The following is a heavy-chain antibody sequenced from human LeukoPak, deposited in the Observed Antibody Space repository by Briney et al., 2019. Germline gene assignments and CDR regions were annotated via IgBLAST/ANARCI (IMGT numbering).Heavy chain of an antibody. Sequence: SETLSLTCTVSGGSISSSSYYWGWIRQPPGKWLEWLGSIYYSGSTYYNPSLKSRVTISVDTSKTQFSLKLSSVTADDTAVYYCARAYSGSPSLWDYWGQGTLVTVSS. CDR2: IYYSGST. D-gene: IGHD1-26*01. CDR3: ARAYSGSPSLWDY. J-gene: IGHJ4*02. V-gene: IGHV4-39*01. CDR1: GGSISSSSYY.